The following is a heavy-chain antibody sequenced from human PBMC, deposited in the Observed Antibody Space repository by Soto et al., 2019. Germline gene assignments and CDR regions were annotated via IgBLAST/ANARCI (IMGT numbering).Heavy chain of an antibody. J-gene: IGHJ3*02. CDR3: ARRGRGTDFDI. V-gene: IGHV1-3*01. D-gene: IGHD1-7*01. CDR1: GYTFTINL. CDR2: XNAGNXNT. Sequence: XVKVSCKAAGYTFTINLMHWGRQATGKKLEWMGGXNAGNXNTKYSQKLQXXVIISRDTXASTEYMELSSLRYEDKVVYYCARRGRGTDFDIWGEGSTVT.